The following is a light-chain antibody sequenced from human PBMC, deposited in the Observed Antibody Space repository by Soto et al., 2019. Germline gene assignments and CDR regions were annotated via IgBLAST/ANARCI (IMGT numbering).Light chain of an antibody. CDR3: QQYGSTPLT. CDR1: QSVSSYS. Sequence: SLSPGERATLSCRASQSVSSYSLAWYQQRPGQAPRLLIYGATSRATGIPDRFQGSGSGTDFTLTISRLEPEDFAVYFCQQYGSTPLTFGQGTKVDIK. V-gene: IGKV3-20*01. CDR2: GAT. J-gene: IGKJ1*01.